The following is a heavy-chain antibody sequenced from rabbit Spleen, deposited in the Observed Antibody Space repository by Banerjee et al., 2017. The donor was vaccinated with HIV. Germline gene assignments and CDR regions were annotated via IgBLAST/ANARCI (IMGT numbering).Heavy chain of an antibody. CDR1: GFSFSNKAV. V-gene: IGHV1S45*01. J-gene: IGHJ6*01. CDR2: INASTGKP. Sequence: QEQLVESGGGLVKPGASLTLTCKASGFSFSNKAVMCWVRQAPGKGLEWIACINASTGKPVYATWASGRFTISKTSSTTVTLQMTSLTAADTATYFCARDTGSSFSTYGMDLWGQGTLVTVS. D-gene: IGHD8-1*01. CDR3: ARDTGSSFSTYGMDL.